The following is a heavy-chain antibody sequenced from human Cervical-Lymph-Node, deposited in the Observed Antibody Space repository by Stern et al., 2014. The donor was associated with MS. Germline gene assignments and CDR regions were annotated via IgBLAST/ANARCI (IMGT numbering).Heavy chain of an antibody. Sequence: EVQLVESGGGLVQPGGSLSLSCAASGFTFSSYDMHWVLQATGKGLEWVSALGTAGDPYYPGSVKGRFTISRENAKNSLYLQMNSLRAGDTAVYYCARGSGSYYDFWSGLAFDIWGQGTMVTVSS. CDR3: ARGSGSYYDFWSGLAFDI. V-gene: IGHV3-13*05. D-gene: IGHD3-3*01. J-gene: IGHJ3*02. CDR2: LGTAGDP. CDR1: GFTFSSYD.